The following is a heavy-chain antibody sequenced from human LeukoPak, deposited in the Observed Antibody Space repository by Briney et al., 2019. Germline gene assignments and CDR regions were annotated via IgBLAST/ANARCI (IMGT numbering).Heavy chain of an antibody. CDR3: VREIFGLAY. Sequence: RGSLRLSCAASGFTFSSYWMNWVRQAPGKGLEWVANINRDGSKKYYVDSVKGRFTISRDNAKNSLYLQMNSLRAEDAAVYYCVREIFGLAYWGQGTLVTVYS. J-gene: IGHJ4*02. D-gene: IGHD3-10*01. CDR2: INRDGSKK. CDR1: GFTFSSYW. V-gene: IGHV3-7*01.